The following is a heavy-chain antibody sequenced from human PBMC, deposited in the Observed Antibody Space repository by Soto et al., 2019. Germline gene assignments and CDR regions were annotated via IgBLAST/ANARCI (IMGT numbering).Heavy chain of an antibody. CDR2: IKSDGTTT. D-gene: IGHD3-10*01. CDR3: ARGSTMQGNILQC. J-gene: IGHJ4*02. CDR1: GFTFSTYW. V-gene: IGHV3-74*01. Sequence: EVQLVESGGGLVQPGGPLRLSCAASGFTFSTYWMHWVRRAPGKGLEWVSGIKSDGTTTIYADSVKGRFAISRDNAKNTLYLQMNSLGDEDTAVYYCARGSTMQGNILQCWGQGTLVTVSS.